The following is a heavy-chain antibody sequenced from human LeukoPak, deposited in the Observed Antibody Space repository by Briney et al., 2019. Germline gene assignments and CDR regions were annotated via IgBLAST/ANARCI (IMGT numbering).Heavy chain of an antibody. V-gene: IGHV5-51*01. D-gene: IGHD6-19*01. CDR2: IYPADSDT. J-gene: IGHJ4*02. CDR3: ARQGGRWAFFDY. Sequence: GESLEISCTGSGYSFTTYWIGWVRQMPGKGLEWMGIIYPADSDTKYSPSFQGQITISADKSISTAYLQWSSLKASDTAMYYCARQGGRWAFFDYWGQGTLVTVSS. CDR1: GYSFTTYW.